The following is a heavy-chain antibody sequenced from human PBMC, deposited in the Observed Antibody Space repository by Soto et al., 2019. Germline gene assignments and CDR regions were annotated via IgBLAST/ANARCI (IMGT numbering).Heavy chain of an antibody. CDR3: ASRAAAGIFDY. Sequence: PSETLSLTCAVYGGSFSDYYWSWIRQPPGKGLEWIGEINHSESTNYNPSLKSRVTISVDTSKNQFSLNLNSVTATDTAVYYCASRAAAGIFDYWGQGTLVTVSS. J-gene: IGHJ4*02. CDR1: GGSFSDYY. D-gene: IGHD6-13*01. V-gene: IGHV4-34*01. CDR2: INHSEST.